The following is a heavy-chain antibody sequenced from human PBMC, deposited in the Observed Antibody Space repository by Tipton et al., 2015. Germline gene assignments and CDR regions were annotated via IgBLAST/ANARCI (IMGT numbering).Heavy chain of an antibody. CDR2: IYSSGST. V-gene: IGHV4-31*03. J-gene: IGHJ4*02. CDR3: VRVRVEGYGDYVFDY. D-gene: IGHD4-17*01. CDR1: GGSISSGDYY. Sequence: TLSLTCTVSGGSISSGDYYWYWIRQHPGKGLEWIGYIYSSGSTYYNPSLKSRVTISVDTSKNQFSLKLNSMTAADTAVYYCVRVRVEGYGDYVFDYWGQGTLVSVSS.